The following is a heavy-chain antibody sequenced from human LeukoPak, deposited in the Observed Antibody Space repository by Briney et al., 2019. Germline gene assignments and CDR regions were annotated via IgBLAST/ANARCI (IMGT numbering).Heavy chain of an antibody. CDR3: TRDGTAPGLYFDL. Sequence: PGGSLRLSCAVSGFTFSDFWINWVRQAPGKGREWVASIRQDGSEKTYVDSVKGRFTISRDNTKNSLFLQMNSLRAEDTAVYYCTRDGTAPGLYFDLWGQGTLVTVSS. V-gene: IGHV3-7*01. J-gene: IGHJ4*01. CDR2: IRQDGSEK. D-gene: IGHD6-13*01. CDR1: GFTFSDFW.